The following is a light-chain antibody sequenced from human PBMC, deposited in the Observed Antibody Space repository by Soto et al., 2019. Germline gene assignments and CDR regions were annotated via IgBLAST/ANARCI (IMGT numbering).Light chain of an antibody. CDR1: QSVSSSY. Sequence: LSQSPCTLSLSTGERATLSCRASQSVSSSYLAWYQQKPGQAPRLLIYGASSRATGIPDRFSGSGSGTDFTLTISRLEPEDFAVYYCQQYGSSSPITFAQGTRLAIK. V-gene: IGKV3-20*01. J-gene: IGKJ5*01. CDR3: QQYGSSSPIT. CDR2: GAS.